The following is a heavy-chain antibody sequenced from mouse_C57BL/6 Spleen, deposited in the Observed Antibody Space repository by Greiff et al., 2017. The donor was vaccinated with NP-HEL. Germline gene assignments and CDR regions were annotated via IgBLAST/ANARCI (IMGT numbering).Heavy chain of an antibody. V-gene: IGHV2-9-1*01. D-gene: IGHD1-1*01. CDR1: GFSLTSYA. CDR3: ARDYGSSYYAMDY. Sequence: VQLQQSGPGLVAPSQSLSITCTVSGFSLTSYAISWVRQPPGKGLEWLGVIWTGGGTNYNSALKSRLSISQDNSKSQVFLKMNSLQTDDTARYYCARDYGSSYYAMDYWGQGTSVTVSS. CDR2: IWTGGGT. J-gene: IGHJ4*01.